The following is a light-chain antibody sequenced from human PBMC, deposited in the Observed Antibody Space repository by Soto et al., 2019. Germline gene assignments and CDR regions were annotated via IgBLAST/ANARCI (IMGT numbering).Light chain of an antibody. CDR1: SGHSTYI. Sequence: QPVLTQSSSASASLGSSVKLTCTLSSGHSTYIIAWHQQQPGKAPRYLMKLEGSGSYNKGSGSPDRFSGSSSGADRYLTISNLQFEDEADYYCETWDTNVVVFGGGPQLTVL. CDR2: LEGSGSY. CDR3: ETWDTNVVV. V-gene: IGLV4-60*02. J-gene: IGLJ2*01.